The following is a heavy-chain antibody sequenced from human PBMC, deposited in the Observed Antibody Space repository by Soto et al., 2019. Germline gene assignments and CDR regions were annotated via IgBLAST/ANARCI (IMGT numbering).Heavy chain of an antibody. Sequence: PGGSLRLSCAASGFTFSSYSMNWVRQAPGKGLEWVSSISSSSSYIYYADSVKGRFTISRDNAKNSLYLQMNSLRAEDTAVYYCARDPATAYGMDVWGQGTTVTVYS. CDR3: ARDPATAYGMDV. CDR1: GFTFSSYS. D-gene: IGHD2-15*01. V-gene: IGHV3-21*01. CDR2: ISSSSSYI. J-gene: IGHJ6*02.